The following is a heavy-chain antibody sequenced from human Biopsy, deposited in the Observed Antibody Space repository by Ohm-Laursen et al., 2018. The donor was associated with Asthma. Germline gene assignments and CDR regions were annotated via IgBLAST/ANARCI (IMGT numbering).Heavy chain of an antibody. J-gene: IGHJ6*02. CDR1: GMSVSDYY. D-gene: IGHD2-15*01. Sequence: GSLRLSCTAASGMSVSDYYMTWLRQSPGKGLEWLSHIGIKGTSIYYADSVKGRFTISRDNAKNSLFLQMNGLRADDTAVYFCAGGRYCSGASCLYGMDVWGQGTTVSVSS. V-gene: IGHV3-11*01. CDR3: AGGRYCSGASCLYGMDV. CDR2: IGIKGTSI.